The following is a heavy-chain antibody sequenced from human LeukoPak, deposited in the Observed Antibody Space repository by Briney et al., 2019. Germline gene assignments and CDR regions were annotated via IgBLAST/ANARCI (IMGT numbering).Heavy chain of an antibody. CDR2: ISGSGGST. Sequence: PGGSLRLSCAASGFTFSSYAMSWVRQAPGKGPEWVSAISGSGGSTYYADSVKGRFTISRDNSKNTLYLQMNSLRAEDTAVYYCAKDGSYYYGSGTPTRFDPWGQGTLVTVSS. CDR3: AKDGSYYYGSGTPTRFDP. J-gene: IGHJ5*02. D-gene: IGHD3-10*01. V-gene: IGHV3-23*01. CDR1: GFTFSSYA.